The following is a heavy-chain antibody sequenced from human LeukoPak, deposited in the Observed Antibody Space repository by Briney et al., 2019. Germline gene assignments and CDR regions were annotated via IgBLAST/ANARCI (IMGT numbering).Heavy chain of an antibody. Sequence: GGSLRLSCAASGFTFSGSAMHWVRQASGKGLEWVGRIRSKANSYATAYAASVKGRFTISRDDSKNTAYLQMNSLKTEDTAVYYCTTRSYCSSTSCNDVDYDPWGQGTLVTVSS. CDR1: GFTFSGSA. J-gene: IGHJ5*02. CDR2: IRSKANSYAT. D-gene: IGHD2-2*01. V-gene: IGHV3-73*01. CDR3: TTRSYCSSTSCNDVDYDP.